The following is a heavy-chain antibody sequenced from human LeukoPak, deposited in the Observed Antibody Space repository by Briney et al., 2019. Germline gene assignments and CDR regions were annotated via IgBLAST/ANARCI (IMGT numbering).Heavy chain of an antibody. CDR3: ARDHFSGYYDSSGYYVLDY. D-gene: IGHD3-22*01. Sequence: ASVKVSCKASGYTFTSYGISWVRQAPGQGLEWMGWISAYNGNTNYAQKLQGRVTMTTDTSTSTAYMELRSLRSDDTAVYYCARDHFSGYYDSSGYYVLDYWGQGTLVTVSS. CDR1: GYTFTSYG. J-gene: IGHJ4*02. V-gene: IGHV1-18*01. CDR2: ISAYNGNT.